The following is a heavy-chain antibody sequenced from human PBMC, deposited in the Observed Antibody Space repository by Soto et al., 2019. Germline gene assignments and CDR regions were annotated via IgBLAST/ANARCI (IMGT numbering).Heavy chain of an antibody. CDR2: IYYSGST. V-gene: IGHV4-39*01. D-gene: IGHD5-18*01. J-gene: IGHJ6*02. CDR3: ARLDSYGVYCYYGMDV. CDR1: GGSISSSSYY. Sequence: PSETLSLTCTVSGGSISSSSYYWGWIRQPPGKGLGWIGSIYYSGSTYYNPSLKSRVTISVDTSKNQFSLKLSSVTAADTAVYYCARLDSYGVYCYYGMDVWGQGTKVTVSS.